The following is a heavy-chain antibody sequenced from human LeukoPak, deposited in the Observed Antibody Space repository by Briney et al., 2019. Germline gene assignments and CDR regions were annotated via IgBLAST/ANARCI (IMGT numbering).Heavy chain of an antibody. CDR1: GGSFSGYY. J-gene: IGHJ4*02. CDR3: ARGSDSSGYCDTDY. CDR2: INHSGST. D-gene: IGHD3-22*01. Sequence: SETLSLTCAVCGGSFSGYYWSWIRQPPGKGLEWIGEINHSGSTNYNPSLKSRVTISVDTSKNQFSLKLSSVTAADTAVYYCARGSDSSGYCDTDYWGQGTLVTVSS. V-gene: IGHV4-34*01.